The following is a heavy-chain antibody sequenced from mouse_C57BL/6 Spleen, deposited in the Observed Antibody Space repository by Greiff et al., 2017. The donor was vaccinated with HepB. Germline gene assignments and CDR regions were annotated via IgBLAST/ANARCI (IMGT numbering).Heavy chain of an antibody. D-gene: IGHD1-3*01. Sequence: QVQLQQPGTEPVKPGASVKLSCKASGYTFTSYWMHWVKQRPGQGLEWIGNINPSNGGTNDNEKFKSKGTLTVAKSSSTAYMPLNSLTSDDSAVYYCARWGQELFYSFDYWGQGTSLTVSS. CDR1: GYTFTSYW. CDR3: ARWGQELFYSFDY. CDR2: INPSNGGT. J-gene: IGHJ2*02. V-gene: IGHV1-53*01.